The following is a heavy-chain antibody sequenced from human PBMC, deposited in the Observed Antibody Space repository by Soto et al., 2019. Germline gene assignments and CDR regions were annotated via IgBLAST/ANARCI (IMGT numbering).Heavy chain of an antibody. D-gene: IGHD3-10*01. CDR2: ISAYNGNT. CDR3: VTSYGSGSRPFDY. J-gene: IGHJ4*02. Sequence: GASVKVSCKASGYTFTSYGISWVRQAPGQWLEWMVWISAYNGNTNYAQKLQGRVTMTTDTSTDTAYMVLSSLRSDDTAVYYCVTSYGSGSRPFDYWGQGTLVTVSS. CDR1: GYTFTSYG. V-gene: IGHV1-18*01.